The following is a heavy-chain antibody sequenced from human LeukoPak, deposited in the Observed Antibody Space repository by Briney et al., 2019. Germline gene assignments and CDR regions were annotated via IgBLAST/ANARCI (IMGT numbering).Heavy chain of an antibody. V-gene: IGHV3-21*01. CDR1: GFTFSSYS. J-gene: IGHJ3*02. Sequence: GGSLRLSCAASGFTFSSYSMNWVRQAPGKGLEWVSSISSSSSYIYYADSVKGRFTISRDNAKSTLYLQMNSLRAEDTAVYYCARVRGGSGSSYAADAFDIWGQGTMVTVSS. D-gene: IGHD1-26*01. CDR2: ISSSSSYI. CDR3: ARVRGGSGSSYAADAFDI.